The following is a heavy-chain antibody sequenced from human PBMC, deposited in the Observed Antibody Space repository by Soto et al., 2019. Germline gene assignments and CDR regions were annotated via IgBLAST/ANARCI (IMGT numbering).Heavy chain of an antibody. CDR2: IYPGDSDM. Sequence: GESLKISCEGVGYSFSNHWIAWVRPMPEEGLEWVGTIYPGDSDMRYSPTFRSQVTISVDKSINTAYLQWGSLKASDTAKCDCARLSREFWSGLDYWGQGTLVTVSS. D-gene: IGHD3-3*01. CDR3: ARLSREFWSGLDY. J-gene: IGHJ4*02. V-gene: IGHV5-51*01. CDR1: GYSFSNHW.